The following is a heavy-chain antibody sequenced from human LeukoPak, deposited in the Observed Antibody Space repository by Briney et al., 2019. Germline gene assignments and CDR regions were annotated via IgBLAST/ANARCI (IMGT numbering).Heavy chain of an antibody. CDR1: GFTLSDHH. J-gene: IGHJ4*02. CDR2: TRNRANSYTT. V-gene: IGHV3-72*01. D-gene: IGHD2-15*01. Sequence: HPGGSLRLSCAASGFTLSDHHMDWVRQAPGKGLEWVGRTRNRANSYTTEYAASVKGRFTISRDDSKNSLYLQMNSLKTEDTAVYYCARGFCSGGNCYSRDYWGQGTLVTVSS. CDR3: ARGFCSGGNCYSRDY.